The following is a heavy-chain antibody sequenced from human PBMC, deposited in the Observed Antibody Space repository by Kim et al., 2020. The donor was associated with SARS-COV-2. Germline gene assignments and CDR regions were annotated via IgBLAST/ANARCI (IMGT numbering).Heavy chain of an antibody. CDR3: ARGLDPKAARLRASSRFDP. D-gene: IGHD6-6*01. J-gene: IGHJ5*02. Sequence: ASVKVSCKASGYTFTSYGISWVRQAPGQGLEWMGWISAYNGNTNYAQKLQGRVTMTTDTSTSTAYMELRSLRSDDTAVYYCARGLDPKAARLRASSRFDPWGQGTLVTVSS. CDR1: GYTFTSYG. V-gene: IGHV1-18*01. CDR2: ISAYNGNT.